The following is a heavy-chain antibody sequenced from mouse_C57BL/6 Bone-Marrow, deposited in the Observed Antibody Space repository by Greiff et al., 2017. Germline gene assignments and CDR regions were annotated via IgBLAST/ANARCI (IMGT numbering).Heavy chain of an antibody. CDR1: GYTFTDYE. D-gene: IGHD4-1*02. V-gene: IGHV1-15*01. Sequence: LVESGAELVRPGASVTLSCKASGYTFTDYEMHWVKQTPVHGLEWIGAIAPETGGTAYNQKFKGKAILTADKSSSTAYMELRSLTSEDSAVDYCTRNWDRFAYWGQGTLVTVSA. J-gene: IGHJ3*01. CDR2: IAPETGGT. CDR3: TRNWDRFAY.